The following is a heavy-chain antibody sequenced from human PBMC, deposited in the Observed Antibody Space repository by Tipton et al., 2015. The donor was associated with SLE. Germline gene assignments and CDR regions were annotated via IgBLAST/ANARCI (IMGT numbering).Heavy chain of an antibody. CDR1: GFTFSSYA. Sequence: EASGFTFSSYAMGWVRQAPGKGLEWVSVIYSGGSTYYADSVKGRFTISRDNSKNTLYLQMNSLRAEDTAVYYCAKELSGGDCCVFDYWGQGTLVTVSS. V-gene: IGHV3-23*03. CDR2: IYSGGST. D-gene: IGHD2-21*01. J-gene: IGHJ4*02. CDR3: AKELSGGDCCVFDY.